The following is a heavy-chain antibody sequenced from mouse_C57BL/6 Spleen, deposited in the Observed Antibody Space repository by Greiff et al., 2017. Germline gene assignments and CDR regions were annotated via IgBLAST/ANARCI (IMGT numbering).Heavy chain of an antibody. CDR2: IYPGSGNT. Sequence: QVQLQQSGAELVRPGASVKLSCKASGYTFTDYYINWVKQRPGQGLEWIARIYPGSGNTYYNEKFKGKATLTAEQSSSTAYMQLSCPTSESSAFSFCASPYYSKPLYFDYWGQGTTLTVSS. CDR1: GYTFTDYY. V-gene: IGHV1-76*01. J-gene: IGHJ2*01. D-gene: IGHD2-5*01. CDR3: ASPYYSKPLYFDY.